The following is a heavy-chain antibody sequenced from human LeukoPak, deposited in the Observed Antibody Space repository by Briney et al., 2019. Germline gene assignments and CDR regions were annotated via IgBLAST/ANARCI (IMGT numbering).Heavy chain of an antibody. CDR3: ARAFGLAAAGNNWFDS. V-gene: IGHV1-46*01. CDR1: GYTFTSYY. J-gene: IGHJ5*01. CDR2: INPRGGST. D-gene: IGHD6-13*01. Sequence: GASVKVSCKASGYTFTSYYMHWVRQAPGQGLEWMGIINPRGGSTSYAQKFQGRVTMTRDTSTSTVYMELSSLRSEDTAVYYCARAFGLAAAGNNWFDSWGQGTLVTVSS.